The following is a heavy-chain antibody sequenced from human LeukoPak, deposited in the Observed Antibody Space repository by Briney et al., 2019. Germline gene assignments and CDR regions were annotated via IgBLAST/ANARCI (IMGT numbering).Heavy chain of an antibody. CDR2: INHSGST. Sequence: PSETLSLTCAVYGGSFSGYYWSWIRQPPGKGLEWIGEINHSGSTNYNPSLKSRVTISVDTSKNQFSLKLSSVTAADTAVYYCARGAVAANDAFDIWGQGTMVTVSS. D-gene: IGHD6-19*01. CDR3: ARGAVAANDAFDI. V-gene: IGHV4-34*01. J-gene: IGHJ3*02. CDR1: GGSFSGYY.